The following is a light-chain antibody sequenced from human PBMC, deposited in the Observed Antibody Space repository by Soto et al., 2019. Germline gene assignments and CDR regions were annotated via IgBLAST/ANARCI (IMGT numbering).Light chain of an antibody. J-gene: IGLJ1*01. CDR2: AVS. Sequence: QSALTQPRSVSRSPGQSVTISCTRTSSYIGPYDHVAWYQQHPGKAPKLIIFAVSKRPSGVPDRFSGSKSGNTASLTISGLQAEDEADYYCSSYAGNYIYVFATGTKVTVL. CDR3: SSYAGNYIYV. V-gene: IGLV2-11*01. CDR1: SSYIGPYDH.